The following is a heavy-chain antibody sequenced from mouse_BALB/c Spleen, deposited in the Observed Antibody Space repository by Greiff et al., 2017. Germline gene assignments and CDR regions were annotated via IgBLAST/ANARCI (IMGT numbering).Heavy chain of an antibody. V-gene: IGHV2-2*02. CDR2: IWSGGST. CDR1: GFSLTSYG. CDR3: ARNGVDYGSYAMDY. Sequence: VQLQQSGPGLVQPSQSLSITCTVSGFSLTSYGVHWVRQSPGKGLEWLGVIWSGGSTDYNAAFISRLSISKDNSKSQVFFKMNSLQANDTAIYYCARNGVDYGSYAMDYWGQGTSVTVSS. D-gene: IGHD2-4*01. J-gene: IGHJ4*01.